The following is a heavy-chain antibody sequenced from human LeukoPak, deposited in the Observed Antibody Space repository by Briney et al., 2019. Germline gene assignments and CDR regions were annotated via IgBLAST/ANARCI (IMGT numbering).Heavy chain of an antibody. CDR2: ISSTSSHI. V-gene: IGHV3-21*01. J-gene: IGHJ4*02. CDR3: ARASRYDSSGYYPYYFDY. D-gene: IGHD3-22*01. Sequence: PGGSLRLSCAAPGFTFSTYTMSWVRQAPGKGLEWVSSISSTSSHIYYADSVKGRFTISRDTAKNSLYLQMNTLRAEDTAVYYCARASRYDSSGYYPYYFDYWGQGTLVTVSS. CDR1: GFTFSTYT.